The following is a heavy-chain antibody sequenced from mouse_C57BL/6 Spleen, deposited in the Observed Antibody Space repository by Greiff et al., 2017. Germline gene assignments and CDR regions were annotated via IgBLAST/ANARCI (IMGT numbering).Heavy chain of an antibody. CDR1: GFTFSDSG. Sequence: EVLLVESGGGLVKPGGSLKLSCAASGFTFSDSGMHWVRQAPETGLEWVAYISSGSSTIYYADTVKGRFTISRDNAKNTLFLQMTSLRSEDTAMYYCAREAYDYDDEFAYWGQGTLVTGSA. CDR2: ISSGSSTI. V-gene: IGHV5-17*01. J-gene: IGHJ3*01. CDR3: AREAYDYDDEFAY. D-gene: IGHD2-4*01.